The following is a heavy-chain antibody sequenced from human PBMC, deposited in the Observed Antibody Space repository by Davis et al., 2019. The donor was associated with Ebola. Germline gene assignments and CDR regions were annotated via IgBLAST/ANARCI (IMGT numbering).Heavy chain of an antibody. D-gene: IGHD1-26*01. Sequence: ASVKVSCKASGYMFSSYGINWVRQAPGQGLQWMGWISNYNDNIKYAEDFQGRVTLTTDTSTRTVNMELRSLRSDDTAVYYCARGQWEGVALDFWGQGTMVTVSS. CDR1: GYMFSSYG. CDR2: ISNYNDNI. V-gene: IGHV1-18*01. CDR3: ARGQWEGVALDF. J-gene: IGHJ3*01.